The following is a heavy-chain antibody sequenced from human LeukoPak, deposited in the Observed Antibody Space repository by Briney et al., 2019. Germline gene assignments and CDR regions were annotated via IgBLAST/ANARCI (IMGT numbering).Heavy chain of an antibody. J-gene: IGHJ6*02. CDR1: GFTFRSYS. V-gene: IGHV3-21*01. CDR3: AREGYCSSTSCYLPYYYYGMDV. CDR2: ISSSSSYI. Sequence: GGSLRLSCAASGFTFRSYSMNWVRQAPGKGLEWVSSISSSSSYIYYADSVKGRFTISRDNAKNSLYLQMNSLRAEDTAVYYCAREGYCSSTSCYLPYYYYGMDVWGQGTTVTVSS. D-gene: IGHD2-2*01.